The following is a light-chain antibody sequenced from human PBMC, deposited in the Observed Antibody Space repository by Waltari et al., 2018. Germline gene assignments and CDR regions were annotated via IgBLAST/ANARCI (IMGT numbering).Light chain of an antibody. V-gene: IGKV3-20*01. CDR2: AAS. J-gene: IGKJ4*01. Sequence: EIVLTQSPGTLSLSPGERATLSCRASQSVTNNYLAWYRQKPGQAPRVLSYAASSRATGIPERFSGSGSGTDFSLTIRRVEPEDFAVYFCQQYGSSPLTFGGGTKVEIK. CDR1: QSVTNNY. CDR3: QQYGSSPLT.